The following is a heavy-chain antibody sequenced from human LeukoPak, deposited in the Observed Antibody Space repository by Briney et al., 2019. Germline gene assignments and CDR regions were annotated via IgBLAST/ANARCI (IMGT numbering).Heavy chain of an antibody. CDR1: GFTFSTYT. J-gene: IGHJ4*02. CDR3: ARRAWSYYFDY. V-gene: IGHV3-48*01. CDR2: ISSSSSTI. Sequence: GGSLRLSCAASGFTFSTYTMNWVRQAPGKGLEWVSYISSSSSTIYYADSVKGRFTISRDNAKNSLYLQMNSLRAEDTAVYYCARRAWSYYFDYWGQGTLVTVSS. D-gene: IGHD2-8*01.